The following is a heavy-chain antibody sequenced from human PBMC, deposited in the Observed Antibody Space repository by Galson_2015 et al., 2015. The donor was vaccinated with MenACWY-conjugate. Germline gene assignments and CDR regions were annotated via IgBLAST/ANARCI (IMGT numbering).Heavy chain of an antibody. D-gene: IGHD1-1*01. CDR1: GFTFSSYA. CDR2: ISGSGGST. J-gene: IGHJ6*02. CDR3: AREARPNWRYYGMDV. Sequence: SLRLSCAASGFTFSSYAMSWVRQAPGKGLEWVSAISGSGGSTYYADSVKGRFTISRDNSKNTLYLQMNSLRVEDTAVYYWAREARPNWRYYGMDVWGQGTTVTVSS. V-gene: IGHV3-23*01.